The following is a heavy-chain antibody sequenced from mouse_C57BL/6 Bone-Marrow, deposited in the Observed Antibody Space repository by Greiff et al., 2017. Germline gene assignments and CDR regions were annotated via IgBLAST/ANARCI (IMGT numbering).Heavy chain of an antibody. Sequence: VQLQQSGTVLARPGASVKMSCKTSGYTFTSYWMHWVKQRPGQGLEWIGAIYPGNSDTSYNQKFKGKAKLTAVTSASTAYMELSSLTNEDSAVYYCTTKRKLSYGYDYWGQGTTLTVSS. J-gene: IGHJ2*01. CDR3: TTKRKLSYGYDY. D-gene: IGHD2-2*01. V-gene: IGHV1-5*01. CDR2: IYPGNSDT. CDR1: GYTFTSYW.